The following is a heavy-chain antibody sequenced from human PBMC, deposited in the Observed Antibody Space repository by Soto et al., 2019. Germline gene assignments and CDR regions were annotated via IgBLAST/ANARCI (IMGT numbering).Heavy chain of an antibody. CDR1: GFSLSTSGVG. V-gene: IGHV2-5*02. CDR2: IYWDDDK. CDR3: AHGYVLLWFGENYFDY. J-gene: IGHJ4*02. Sequence: ESGPTLVNPTQTLTLTCTFSGFSLSTSGVGVGWIRQPPGKALEWLALIYWDDDKRYSPSLKSRLTITKDTSKNQVVLTMTNMDPVDTATYYCAHGYVLLWFGENYFDYWGQGTLVTVSS. D-gene: IGHD3-10*01.